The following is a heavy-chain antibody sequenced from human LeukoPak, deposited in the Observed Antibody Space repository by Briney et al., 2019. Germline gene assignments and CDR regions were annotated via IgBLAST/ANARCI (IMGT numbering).Heavy chain of an antibody. D-gene: IGHD3-22*01. CDR3: ARGLHFRVYDSSDYYPY. Sequence: GGSLRLSCAASGFIFSSYTMNWVRQAPGQGLEWLSSISSSTTYIYYADSVKGRFTISRDNAKNSLYLQIHSLRAEDTAVYYCARGLHFRVYDSSDYYPYWGQGTLVTVSS. J-gene: IGHJ4*02. V-gene: IGHV3-21*01. CDR1: GFIFSSYT. CDR2: ISSSTTYI.